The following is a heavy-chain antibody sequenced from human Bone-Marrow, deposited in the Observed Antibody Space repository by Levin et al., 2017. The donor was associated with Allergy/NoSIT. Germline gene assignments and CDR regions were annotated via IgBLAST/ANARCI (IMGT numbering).Heavy chain of an antibody. CDR3: TRDLRPVRYCSTTSCSTAGQ. CDR1: GFIMSNYG. CDR2: IWYDGSEK. Sequence: GGSLRLSCEASGFIMSNYGMYWVRQAPGKGLEWVAIIWYDGSEKYYADSVKGRFTISSDKSKNTLYLQMNSLRVEDTAVYYCTRDLRPVRYCSTTSCSTAGQWGQGTLVTVSS. D-gene: IGHD2-2*01. V-gene: IGHV3-33*01. J-gene: IGHJ4*02.